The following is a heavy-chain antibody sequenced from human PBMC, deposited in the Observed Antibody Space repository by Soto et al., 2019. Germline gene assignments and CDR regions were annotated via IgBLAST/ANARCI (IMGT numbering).Heavy chain of an antibody. Sequence: PGGSLRLSCAASGFTFSMSAMTWVRQAPGKGLEWVSTTGLNGRTTYYADSVKGRFTVSRDNSKNTLDLHMSSLRAEDTAVYYCAKVHSTSRSLDYWGQGTLVTVSS. CDR2: TGLNGRTT. V-gene: IGHV3-23*01. D-gene: IGHD6-6*01. CDR3: AKVHSTSRSLDY. J-gene: IGHJ4*02. CDR1: GFTFSMSA.